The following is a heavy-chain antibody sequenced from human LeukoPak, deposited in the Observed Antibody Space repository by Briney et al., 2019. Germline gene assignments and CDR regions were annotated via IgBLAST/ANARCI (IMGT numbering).Heavy chain of an antibody. Sequence: SETLSLTCTVSGYSISSGYYWGWIRQPPGKGLEWIGSIYHSGSTYYNPPLKSRVTISVDTSKNQFSLKLSSVTAADTAVYYCARSITMIVVVIEGMFDYWGQGTLVTVSS. V-gene: IGHV4-38-2*02. CDR3: ARSITMIVVVIEGMFDY. J-gene: IGHJ4*02. CDR2: IYHSGST. D-gene: IGHD3-22*01. CDR1: GYSISSGYY.